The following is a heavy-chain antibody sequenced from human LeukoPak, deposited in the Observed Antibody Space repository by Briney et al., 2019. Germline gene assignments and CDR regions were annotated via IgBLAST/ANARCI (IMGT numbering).Heavy chain of an antibody. CDR2: ISSSSSYI. CDR1: GFTFSSYS. CDR3: ARDRPPYCTNGVCSYYYYYMDV. D-gene: IGHD2-8*01. V-gene: IGHV3-21*01. J-gene: IGHJ6*03. Sequence: GGSLRLSRAASGFTFSSYSMNWVRQAPGKGLEWVSSISSSSSYIYYADSVKGRFTISRDNAKNSLYLQMNSLRAEDTAVYYCARDRPPYCTNGVCSYYYYYMDVWGKGTTVTVSS.